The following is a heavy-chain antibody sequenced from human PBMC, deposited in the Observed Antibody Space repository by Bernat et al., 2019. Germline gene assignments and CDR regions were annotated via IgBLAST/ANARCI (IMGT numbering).Heavy chain of an antibody. CDR2: ISSSGSTI. Sequence: EVQLVEFGGGLVQPGGSLRLSCAASGFTFSSYEMNWVRQAPGKGLEWVSYISSSGSTIYYADSVKGRFTISRDNAKNSLYLQMNSLRAEDTAVYYCARETVVAATRIQTLDYWGQGTLVTVSS. CDR1: GFTFSSYE. D-gene: IGHD2-15*01. J-gene: IGHJ4*02. V-gene: IGHV3-48*03. CDR3: ARETVVAATRIQTLDY.